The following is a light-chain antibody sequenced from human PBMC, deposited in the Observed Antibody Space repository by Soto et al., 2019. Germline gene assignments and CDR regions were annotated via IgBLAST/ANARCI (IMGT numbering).Light chain of an antibody. Sequence: QSVLTQPPSASGTPGQRVTISCSGRSCNIGANPVNWYQQLPGMAPTVLIYSNDQRPSGVPDRFSGSKSGTSASLAISGLQSEDEADYYCATWDDSVYGPVFGGGTKLTVL. V-gene: IGLV1-44*01. CDR1: SCNIGANP. CDR2: SND. J-gene: IGLJ2*01. CDR3: ATWDDSVYGPV.